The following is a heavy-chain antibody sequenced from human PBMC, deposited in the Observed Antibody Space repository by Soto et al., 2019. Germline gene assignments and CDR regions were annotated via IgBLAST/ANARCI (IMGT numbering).Heavy chain of an antibody. CDR1: GGSISSGGYS. CDR3: ASGLVTTLHY. Sequence: QLQLQESGSGLVKPSQTLSLTCAVSGGSISSGGYSWSWIRQPPGKGLEWIGYIYHSGSTYYNPSLXVXVXISXDRSKNQFSLKLSSVTAADTAVYYCASGLVTTLHYWGQGTLVTVSS. J-gene: IGHJ4*02. CDR2: IYHSGST. V-gene: IGHV4-30-2*01. D-gene: IGHD4-17*01.